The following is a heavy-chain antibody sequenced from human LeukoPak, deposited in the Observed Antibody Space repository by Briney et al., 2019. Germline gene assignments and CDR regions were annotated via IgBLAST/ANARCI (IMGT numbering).Heavy chain of an antibody. D-gene: IGHD3-9*01. CDR1: GSTFSSYA. J-gene: IGHJ1*01. V-gene: IGHV3-21*06. Sequence: PGGSLRLSCAASGSTFSSYAMNWVRQAPGKGLEWVSFISGSSTNRFYADSVKGRFTISRDDAKNSLYLEMNSLRVEDTAVYYCARDGHYDILTGYFQDWGQGTLVTVSS. CDR3: ARDGHYDILTGYFQD. CDR2: ISGSSTNR.